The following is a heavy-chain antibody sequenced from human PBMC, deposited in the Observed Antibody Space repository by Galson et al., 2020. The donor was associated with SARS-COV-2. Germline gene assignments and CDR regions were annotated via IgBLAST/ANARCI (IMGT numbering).Heavy chain of an antibody. CDR1: GTSISGGSYS. D-gene: IGHD4-17*01. V-gene: IGHV4-30-2*01. J-gene: IGHJ3*02. CDR2: ISHSGGT. Sequence: SETLSLTFAVSGTSISGGSYSWNWIRQPPGKGREWIGYISHSGGTYYNPSLKSRVTISGDRSKNQFSLRLSSVTAADAAVYFCARLHYGEYAPEAFDIWGPGTRVTVAS. CDR3: ARLHYGEYAPEAFDI.